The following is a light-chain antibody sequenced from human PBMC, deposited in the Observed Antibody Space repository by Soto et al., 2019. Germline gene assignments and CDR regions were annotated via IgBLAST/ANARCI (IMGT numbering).Light chain of an antibody. CDR3: NSYTSSSTYV. V-gene: IGLV2-14*03. J-gene: IGLJ1*01. CDR1: SSDVGGFNY. Sequence: SVLTQPASVSGSPGQSITISCTGTSSDVGGFNYVSWYQQRPGKAPKLMIYDVTNRPSGVSYRFSGSKSGNTASLTISGLQAEDEADYYCNSYTSSSTYVFGTGTKVTVL. CDR2: DVT.